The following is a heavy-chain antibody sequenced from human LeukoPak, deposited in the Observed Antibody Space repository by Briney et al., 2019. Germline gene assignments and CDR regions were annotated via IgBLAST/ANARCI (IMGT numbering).Heavy chain of an antibody. D-gene: IGHD3-10*01. J-gene: IGHJ4*02. Sequence: GGSLRLSCAASGFTFSSYSMNWVRQAPGKGLEWVSSISSSSSYIYYADSVKGRFTISRDNAKNSLYLQMNSLRAEDTAVYYCARDKMVRGVIKPYWGQGTLITVSS. CDR3: ARDKMVRGVIKPY. CDR1: GFTFSSYS. V-gene: IGHV3-21*01. CDR2: ISSSSSYI.